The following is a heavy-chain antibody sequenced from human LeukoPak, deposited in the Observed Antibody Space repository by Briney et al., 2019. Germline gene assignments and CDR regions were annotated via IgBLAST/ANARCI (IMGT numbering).Heavy chain of an antibody. Sequence: GGPLRLFCVASGFSLSGYWMYWVREAPGKGLMYISRNNGDGSMTNYADVVKGRFTMSRDNVKNTLYLQMNSLRVEDTAVYYCARDPRNVGLAPWGQGTLVTVSS. CDR2: NNGDGSMT. CDR3: ARDPRNVGLAP. CDR1: GFSLSGYW. D-gene: IGHD2-15*01. V-gene: IGHV3-74*01. J-gene: IGHJ5*02.